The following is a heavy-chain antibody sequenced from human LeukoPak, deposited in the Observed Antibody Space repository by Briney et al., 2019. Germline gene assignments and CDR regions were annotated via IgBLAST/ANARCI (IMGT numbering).Heavy chain of an antibody. CDR3: ARGGSSSAPIDY. V-gene: IGHV3-21*01. Sequence: GGSLRLSCAASGFTFSSYSMNWVRQAPGKGLEWVSSISSSSSYIYYADSVRGRFTISRDNAKNSLYLQMNSLRAKDTAVYYCARGGSSSAPIDYWGQGTLVTVSS. J-gene: IGHJ4*02. D-gene: IGHD6-13*01. CDR2: ISSSSSYI. CDR1: GFTFSSYS.